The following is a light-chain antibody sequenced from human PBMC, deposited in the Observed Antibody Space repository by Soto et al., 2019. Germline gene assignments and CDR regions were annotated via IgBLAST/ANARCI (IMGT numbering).Light chain of an antibody. J-gene: IGLJ2*01. CDR2: TNY. Sequence: QSVLTQPPSASGTPGQRVTISCSGSSPNIGSNPVNWYQQLPGTAPKLLIYTNYQRPSGVPDRFSGSKSGTSASLAISGLQSEDEADYYCATWDDSLSGVVFGGGTKLTVL. CDR1: SPNIGSNP. CDR3: ATWDDSLSGVV. V-gene: IGLV1-44*01.